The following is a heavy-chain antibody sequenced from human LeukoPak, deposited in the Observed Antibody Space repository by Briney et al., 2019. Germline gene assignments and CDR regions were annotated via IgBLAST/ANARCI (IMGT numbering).Heavy chain of an antibody. CDR2: INPNSGGT. V-gene: IGHV1-2*02. J-gene: IGHJ6*03. CDR1: GYTFTGYY. D-gene: IGHD5-24*01. CDR3: ARGRKTQRWLQSAMYYYYYMDV. Sequence: ASVKVSCKASGYTFTGYYMHWVRQAPGQGLEWMGWINPNSGGTNYAQELQGRVTMTTDTSTSTAYMELRSLRSDDTAVYYCARGRKTQRWLQSAMYYYYYMDVWGKGTTVTVSS.